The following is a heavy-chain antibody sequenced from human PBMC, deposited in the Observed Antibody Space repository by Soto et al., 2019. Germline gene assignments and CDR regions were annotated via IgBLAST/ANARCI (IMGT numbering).Heavy chain of an antibody. Sequence: GESLKTSFKTSGYRFASYSIGWVRQIPGKGLEWMGIIYPDDSDTRYSPSFQGQVTISADKSINTAYLQWSSLKASDSAMYYCARQRGVQWPPDYWGQGTLVTVS. CDR1: GYRFASYS. CDR3: ARQRGVQWPPDY. J-gene: IGHJ4*02. D-gene: IGHD6-19*01. V-gene: IGHV5-51*01. CDR2: IYPDDSDT.